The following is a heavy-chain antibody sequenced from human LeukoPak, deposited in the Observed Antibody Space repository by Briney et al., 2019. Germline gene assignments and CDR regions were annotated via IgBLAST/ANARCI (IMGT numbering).Heavy chain of an antibody. D-gene: IGHD2-15*01. J-gene: IGHJ4*02. CDR3: ASQLYCSGNSCLTRNFDY. V-gene: IGHV3-7*01. Sequence: GGSLRISCAASGFSFSTYWMNWVRQAPGKGLEWVANIKKDGSETYDVDSVKGRFTISRDNAKNSLYLQMNSLRAEDTALYYCASQLYCSGNSCLTRNFDYWGQGTLVTVSS. CDR1: GFSFSTYW. CDR2: IKKDGSET.